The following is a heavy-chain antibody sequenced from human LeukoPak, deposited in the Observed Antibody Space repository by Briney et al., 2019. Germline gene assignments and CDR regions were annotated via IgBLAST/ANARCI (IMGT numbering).Heavy chain of an antibody. J-gene: IGHJ4*02. CDR3: AKRGVVIRVILVGFHKEANYFDS. CDR2: ISDSGGRT. CDR1: GITLSNYG. D-gene: IGHD3-22*01. Sequence: GGSLRLSCAVSGITLSNYGMSWVRQAPGKGLECVAGISDSGGRTKYADSVKGRFAISRDNPKNTLYLQMNSLRPEDTAVYFCAKRGVVIRVILVGFHKEANYFDSWGQGVLVTVSS. V-gene: IGHV3-23*01.